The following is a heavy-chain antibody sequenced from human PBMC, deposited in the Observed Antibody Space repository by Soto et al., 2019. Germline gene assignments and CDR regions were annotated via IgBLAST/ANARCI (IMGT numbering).Heavy chain of an antibody. Sequence: QVQLQESGPGLVKPSQTLSLTCTVSGGSISSGGYYWSGIRQHPGKGLEWIGYIYYSGSTYYTPSLKRRVTIPADTAKYPLCRKLTHVTAPDTALYYCAKDTSVGVWFRERLGFLDPLGQGTLVTLSS. CDR3: AKDTSVGVWFRERLGFLDP. CDR1: GGSISSGGYY. J-gene: IGHJ5*02. V-gene: IGHV4-31*03. D-gene: IGHD3-10*01. CDR2: IYYSGST.